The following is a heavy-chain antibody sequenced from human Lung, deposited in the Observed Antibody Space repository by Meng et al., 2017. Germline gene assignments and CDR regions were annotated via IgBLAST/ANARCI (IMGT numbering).Heavy chain of an antibody. CDR3: ARDEDISAAGKLFGDY. CDR1: GYNFPDFY. J-gene: IGHJ4*02. V-gene: IGHV1-2*06. D-gene: IGHD6-25*01. CDR2: INPKSGDT. Sequence: QGQRGQSGAEVKKPGASVKVSCKPSGYNFPDFYIHWVRRAPGQGLEWMGRINPKSGDTHYAQKFQARVTMTGDTSISTAYMELSGLRSDDTAMYYCARDEDISAAGKLFGDYWGQGTLVTVFS.